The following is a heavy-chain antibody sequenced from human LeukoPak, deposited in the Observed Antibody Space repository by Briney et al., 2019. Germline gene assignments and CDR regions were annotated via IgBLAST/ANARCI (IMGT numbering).Heavy chain of an antibody. Sequence: SGALSLTCAVSGGSISSSNWWSWVRQPPGKGLEWIGEIYHSGSTNYNPSLKSRVTISVDKSKNQFSLKLSSVTAADRAVYYCARDARYGSGSYYDYWGQGTLVTVSS. D-gene: IGHD3-10*01. CDR3: ARDARYGSGSYYDY. V-gene: IGHV4-4*02. CDR2: IYHSGST. J-gene: IGHJ4*02. CDR1: GGSISSSNW.